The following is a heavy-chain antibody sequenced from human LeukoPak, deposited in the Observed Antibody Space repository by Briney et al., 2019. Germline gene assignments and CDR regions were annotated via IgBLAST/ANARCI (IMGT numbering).Heavy chain of an antibody. CDR1: GGSISSSSYY. Sequence: SETLSLTCTVSGGSISSSSYYWGWIRQPPGKGLEWIGSIYYRGSTYYNPSLKSRVTISVDTSKNQFSLKLSSVTAADTAVYYCARSGEGGYQLSNFDYWGQGTLVTVAS. J-gene: IGHJ4*02. D-gene: IGHD2-2*01. CDR2: IYYRGST. CDR3: ARSGEGGYQLSNFDY. V-gene: IGHV4-39*01.